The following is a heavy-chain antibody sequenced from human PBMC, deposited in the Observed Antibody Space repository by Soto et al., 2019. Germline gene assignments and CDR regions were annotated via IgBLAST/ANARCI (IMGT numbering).Heavy chain of an antibody. D-gene: IGHD6-13*01. CDR3: ARVAAAAANGGWFDP. V-gene: IGHV1-18*01. CDR2: ISAYNGNT. Sequence: QVQLVQSGAEVKKPGDSVKVSCKASGYTFTSYGISWVRQAPGQGLEWMGWISAYNGNTNYAQKLQGRVTMTTDTSTSTAYMELRSLRSDVTAVYYCARVAAAAANGGWFDPWGQVTLVSVSS. J-gene: IGHJ5*02. CDR1: GYTFTSYG.